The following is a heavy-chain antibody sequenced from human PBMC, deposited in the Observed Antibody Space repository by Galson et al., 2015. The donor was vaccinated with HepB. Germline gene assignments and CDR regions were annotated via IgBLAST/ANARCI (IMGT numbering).Heavy chain of an antibody. D-gene: IGHD3-22*01. CDR3: AKDMCGGAIVVLFVQ. V-gene: IGHV3-23*01. CDR2: ISTNGATT. CDR1: GFTFSSYA. J-gene: IGHJ4*02. Sequence: SLRLSCAGSGFTFSSYAMNWVRQAPGKGLEWVSSISTNGATTNYADSVKGRFTISRDNSKSTLYLEMNSLRDDDTAVYYCAKDMCGGAIVVLFVQWDQGTLVPGAS.